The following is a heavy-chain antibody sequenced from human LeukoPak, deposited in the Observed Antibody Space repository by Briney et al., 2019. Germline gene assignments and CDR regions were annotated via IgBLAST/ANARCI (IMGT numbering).Heavy chain of an antibody. D-gene: IGHD6-13*01. CDR3: ARGLYSSSLDY. CDR2: IYYSGST. V-gene: IGHV4-59*01. J-gene: IGHJ4*02. Sequence: SETLSFTCTVSGGSISSYYWSWIRRPPGKGLEWIGYIYYSGSTNYNPSLKSRVTISVDTSKNQFSLKLSSVTAADTAVYYCARGLYSSSLDYWGQGTLVTVSS. CDR1: GGSISSYY.